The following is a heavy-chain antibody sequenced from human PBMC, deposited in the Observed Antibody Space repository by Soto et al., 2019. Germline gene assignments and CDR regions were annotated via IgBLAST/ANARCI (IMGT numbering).Heavy chain of an antibody. CDR3: ARVQRGQLLSSFADAFDI. CDR2: INAGNGNT. Sequence: ASVKVSCKASGYTFTSYAMHWVRQAPGQRLEWMGWINAGNGNTKYSQKFQGRVTITRDSSAGTAYMELTSLRSEDTAVYYCARVQRGQLLSSFADAFDIWGQGTMVTVSS. J-gene: IGHJ3*02. CDR1: GYTFTSYA. V-gene: IGHV1-3*01. D-gene: IGHD2-2*01.